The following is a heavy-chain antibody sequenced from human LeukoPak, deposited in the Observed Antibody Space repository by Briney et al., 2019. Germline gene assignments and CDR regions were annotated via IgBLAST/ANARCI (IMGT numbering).Heavy chain of an antibody. J-gene: IGHJ4*02. CDR2: IKEDGSEE. D-gene: IGHD3-16*01. CDR3: VRDSRPGGAMGLYHNFDF. V-gene: IGHV3-7*01. CDR1: GFKFSDFW. Sequence: GGSLRLSCAASGFKFSDFWMTWVRQTPGKGLEWVANIKEDGSEEYHVDSVKGRFTISRDNTKSSLFLQMSSLRGDDTAVYYCVRDSRPGGAMGLYHNFDFWGQGTLVTVSS.